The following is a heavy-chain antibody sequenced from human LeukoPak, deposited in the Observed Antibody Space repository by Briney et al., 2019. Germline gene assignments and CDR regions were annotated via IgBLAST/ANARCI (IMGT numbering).Heavy chain of an antibody. CDR3: ARYYYDSSGYSGFDY. CDR1: GGSLRSSSYY. CDR2: IYYSGST. J-gene: IGHJ4*02. Sequence: SETLSLTCTVSGGSLRSSSYYWGWIRQPPGKELEWVGRIYYSGSTYYNPSLKSRVTISVDTSKNQFSLKLSSVTAADTAVYYCARYYYDSSGYSGFDYWGQGTLVTVSS. D-gene: IGHD3-22*01. V-gene: IGHV4-39*07.